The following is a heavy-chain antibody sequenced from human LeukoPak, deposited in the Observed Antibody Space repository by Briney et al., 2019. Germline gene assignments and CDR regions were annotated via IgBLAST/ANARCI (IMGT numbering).Heavy chain of an antibody. CDR1: GFPFSRYW. Sequence: PGRSLRFSCATSGFPFSRYWMSWVRKSPGKGLEWVANIKQDGSEKYYVDSVKGRFTISRDNAKKSLYLQMNSLRAEDTAVYYCASFDYWGQGTLVTVSS. CDR3: ASFDY. V-gene: IGHV3-7*02. J-gene: IGHJ4*02. CDR2: IKQDGSEK.